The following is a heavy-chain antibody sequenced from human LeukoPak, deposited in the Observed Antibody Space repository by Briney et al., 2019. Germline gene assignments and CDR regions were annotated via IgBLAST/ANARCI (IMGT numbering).Heavy chain of an antibody. Sequence: GGSLRLSCAASGFTFSSYAMSWVRQAPGKGLEWVSAISGSGGSTYYADSVKGRFTISRDNAKNSLYLQMNSLRAEDTAVYYCARGDYGDYLSYYSGMDVWGQGTTVTVSS. D-gene: IGHD4-17*01. CDR2: ISGSGGST. CDR1: GFTFSSYA. V-gene: IGHV3-23*01. CDR3: ARGDYGDYLSYYSGMDV. J-gene: IGHJ6*02.